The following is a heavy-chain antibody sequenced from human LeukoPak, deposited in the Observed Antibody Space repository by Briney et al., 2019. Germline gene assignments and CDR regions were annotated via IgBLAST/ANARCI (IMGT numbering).Heavy chain of an antibody. Sequence: ASVKVPCKASGYTFTGYYMHWVRQAPGQGLEWMGRINPNSGGTNYAQKFQGRVTMTRDTSISTAYMELSRLRSDDTAVYYCARDAPYYYDSSGYYYWFDPWGQGTLVTVSS. CDR2: INPNSGGT. D-gene: IGHD3-22*01. CDR3: ARDAPYYYDSSGYYYWFDP. V-gene: IGHV1-2*06. CDR1: GYTFTGYY. J-gene: IGHJ5*02.